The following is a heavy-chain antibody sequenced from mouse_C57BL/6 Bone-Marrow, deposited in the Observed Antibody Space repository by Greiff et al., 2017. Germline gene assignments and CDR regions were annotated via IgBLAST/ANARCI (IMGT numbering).Heavy chain of an antibody. D-gene: IGHD1-1*01. V-gene: IGHV6-6*01. Sequence: EVHLVESGGGLVQPGGSMKLSCAASGFTFSDAWMDWVRQSPEKGLEWVAEIRNKANNHATYYAESVKGRFTISRVDSKSSVYLQMNSLRAEDTGIYYCTRPSITTKGYYFDYWGQGTTLTVSS. CDR3: TRPSITTKGYYFDY. CDR2: IRNKANNHAT. J-gene: IGHJ2*01. CDR1: GFTFSDAW.